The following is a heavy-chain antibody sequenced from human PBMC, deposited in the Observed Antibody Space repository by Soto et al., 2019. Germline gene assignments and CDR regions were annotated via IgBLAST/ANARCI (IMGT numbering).Heavy chain of an antibody. V-gene: IGHV3-21*01. D-gene: IGHD3-9*01. Sequence: GGSLRLSCAASGFTFSSYSMNWVRQAPGKGLEWVSSISSSSGYIYYGDSMKGRFTISRNNAKNSLYLQMNSLRAEDTAVYYCAREMYYDILTGYYWYFDYWGQGTLVTVSS. CDR3: AREMYYDILTGYYWYFDY. CDR2: ISSSSGYI. J-gene: IGHJ4*02. CDR1: GFTFSSYS.